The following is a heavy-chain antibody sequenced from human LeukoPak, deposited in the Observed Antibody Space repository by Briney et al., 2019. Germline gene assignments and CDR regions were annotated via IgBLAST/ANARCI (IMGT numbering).Heavy chain of an antibody. CDR1: GFTFSDYY. CDR3: ARGRSLWIQLWFDY. CDR2: ISSSGSTI. D-gene: IGHD5-18*01. Sequence: SGGSLRLSCAASGFTFSDYYMSWIRQAPGKGLEWVSCISSSGSTIYYADSVKGRFTISRDNAKNSLYLQMNSLRAEETAVYYCARGRSLWIQLWFDYWGQGTLVTVSS. V-gene: IGHV3-11*01. J-gene: IGHJ4*02.